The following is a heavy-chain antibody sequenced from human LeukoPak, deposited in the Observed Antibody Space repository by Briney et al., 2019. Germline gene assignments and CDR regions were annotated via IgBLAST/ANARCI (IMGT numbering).Heavy chain of an antibody. V-gene: IGHV3-23*01. CDR2: ISGSGGST. J-gene: IGHJ6*02. Sequence: GGSLRLSCAASGFTFSSYWMHWVRQVPGKGLEWVSAISGSGGSTYYADSVKGRFTISRDNSKNTLYLQMNSLRAEDTAVYYCAKDMFDWHYYYGMDVWGQGTTVTVSS. D-gene: IGHD3-9*01. CDR3: AKDMFDWHYYYGMDV. CDR1: GFTFSSYW.